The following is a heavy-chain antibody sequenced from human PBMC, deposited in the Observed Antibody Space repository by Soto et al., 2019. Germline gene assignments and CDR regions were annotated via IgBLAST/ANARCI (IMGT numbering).Heavy chain of an antibody. CDR2: IYSSGST. D-gene: IGHD5-18*01. Sequence: QVQLQESGPGLVKPSETLSLTCTVSGGSITNYYWSWIRQPPGKGLEWIGYIYSSGSTNYNPSLKSRVTISADTSKNQVSLKLTSVTAADTAVYYCARAHPHSSGIYYFDYWGQGTLVTVSS. CDR1: GGSITNYY. CDR3: ARAHPHSSGIYYFDY. V-gene: IGHV4-59*01. J-gene: IGHJ4*02.